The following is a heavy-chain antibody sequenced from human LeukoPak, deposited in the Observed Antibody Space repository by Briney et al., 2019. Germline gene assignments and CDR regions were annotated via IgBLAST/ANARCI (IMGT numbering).Heavy chain of an antibody. CDR3: ARVQYYGSGSYYNWFDP. CDR2: INSDGSST. V-gene: IGHV3-74*01. D-gene: IGHD3-10*01. CDR1: GFTFSSSW. Sequence: GGSLRLSCAASGFTFSSSWMHWVRQAPGKGLVWVSRINSDGSSTTYADSVKGRFTISRDNAKTTLYLQMKSMRAEDTAVYYCARVQYYGSGSYYNWFDPWGQGTLVTVSS. J-gene: IGHJ5*02.